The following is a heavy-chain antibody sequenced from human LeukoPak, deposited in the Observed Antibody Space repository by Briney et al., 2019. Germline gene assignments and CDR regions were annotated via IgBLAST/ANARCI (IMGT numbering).Heavy chain of an antibody. V-gene: IGHV1-18*01. D-gene: IGHD3-10*01. Sequence: ASVKVSCKASGYTITSYGISWVRQAPGQGLEWMGWISAYNGNTNYAQKLQGRVTMTTDTSTSTAYMELRSLRSDDTAVYYCARRAYTMVRGVINYYYYMDVWGKGTTVTVSS. CDR3: ARRAYTMVRGVINYYYYMDV. J-gene: IGHJ6*03. CDR1: GYTITSYG. CDR2: ISAYNGNT.